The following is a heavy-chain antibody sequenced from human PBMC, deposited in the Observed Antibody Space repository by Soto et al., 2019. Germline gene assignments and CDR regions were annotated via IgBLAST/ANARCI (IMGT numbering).Heavy chain of an antibody. Sequence: QVQLVQSGAEVKKPGSSVKVSCKASGGTFSSYAISWVRQAPGQGLEWMGGIIPIFGTANYAQKFQGRVTITADEATSTAYMELSSLRSEDTAVYYCARGSGYVRSIRNNWFDPWGQGTLVTVSS. J-gene: IGHJ5*02. CDR1: GGTFSSYA. CDR3: ARGSGYVRSIRNNWFDP. V-gene: IGHV1-69*12. D-gene: IGHD5-12*01. CDR2: IIPIFGTA.